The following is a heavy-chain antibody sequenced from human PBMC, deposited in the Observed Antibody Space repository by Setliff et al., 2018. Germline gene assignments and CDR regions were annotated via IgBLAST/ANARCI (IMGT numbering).Heavy chain of an antibody. CDR1: GSTLTELT. V-gene: IGHV1-24*01. CDR2: FNPEDDEI. CDR3: ATKDYDTSGYYRPFGF. D-gene: IGHD3-22*01. Sequence: GASVKVSCKVSGSTLTELTMYWVRQAPGKGLEWMGSFNPEDDEIIYAQKFLGRVTMTEDTSTDTAYMELSSLRSEDTAVYYCATKDYDTSGYYRPFGFWGQGTLVTRLL. J-gene: IGHJ4*01.